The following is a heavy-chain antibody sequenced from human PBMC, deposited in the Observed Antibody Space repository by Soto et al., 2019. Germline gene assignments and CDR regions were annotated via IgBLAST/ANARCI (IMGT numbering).Heavy chain of an antibody. CDR2: ISYDGSSK. CDR1: EFTFSSYG. J-gene: IGHJ6*02. Sequence: GGSLRLSCVASEFTFSSYGMHWVRQAPGKGLEWVAVISYDGSSKYYGDSVKGRFTISRDNSKNTLYLQMNSLRAEDTAVYYCARDRLVPYGYGMDVWGQGTTVTVS. CDR3: ARDRLVPYGYGMDV. V-gene: IGHV3-30*03. D-gene: IGHD2-2*01.